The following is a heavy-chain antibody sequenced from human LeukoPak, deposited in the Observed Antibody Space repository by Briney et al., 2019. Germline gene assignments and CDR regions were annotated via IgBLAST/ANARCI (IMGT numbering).Heavy chain of an antibody. V-gene: IGHV4-34*01. CDR3: ASGGFGELLYLRLCYYYGMDV. CDR1: SWSFNGYY. J-gene: IGHJ6*02. Sequence: PSVTLSLTCAVYSWSFNGYYWRWLPQPPGKGRVGSGEINHSESTNHNPSLKSRVVIAVGTSKNQFSLKLSSVAAADTAVYYCASGGFGELLYLRLCYYYGMDVWGQGTTVTVSS. D-gene: IGHD3-10*01. CDR2: INHSEST.